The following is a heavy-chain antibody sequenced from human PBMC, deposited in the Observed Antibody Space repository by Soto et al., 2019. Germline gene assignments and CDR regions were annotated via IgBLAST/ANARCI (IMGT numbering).Heavy chain of an antibody. J-gene: IGHJ5*02. D-gene: IGHD1-7*01. Sequence: GGSLRLSCAASGFTFDDYAMHWVRQAPGKGLEWVSGISWNSGSIGYADSVKGRFTISRDNAKNSLYLQMNSLRAEDTALYYCAKDMGRTTTWYNWFDPWGQGTLVTVSS. CDR3: AKDMGRTTTWYNWFDP. V-gene: IGHV3-9*01. CDR2: ISWNSGSI. CDR1: GFTFDDYA.